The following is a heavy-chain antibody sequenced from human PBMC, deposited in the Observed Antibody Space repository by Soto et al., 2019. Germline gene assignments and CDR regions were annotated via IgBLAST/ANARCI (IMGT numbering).Heavy chain of an antibody. V-gene: IGHV4-30-4*01. J-gene: IGHJ5*02. CDR2: IYYSGST. CDR3: ARTSTVVSGSNWFDP. CDR1: SGSISFGDYY. D-gene: IGHD4-17*01. Sequence: SPSLTCPVSSGSISFGDYYWSRILHPPGKGLEWIGYIYYSGSTYYNPPLKSRVTISVDTSKNQFSLKLSSVTAADTAVYFCARTSTVVSGSNWFDPSGQGTLVTVS.